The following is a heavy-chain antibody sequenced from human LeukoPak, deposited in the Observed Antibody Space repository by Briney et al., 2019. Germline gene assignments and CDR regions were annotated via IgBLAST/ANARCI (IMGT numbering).Heavy chain of an antibody. CDR1: GFTFSSYG. D-gene: IGHD3-22*01. Sequence: PGGSLRLSCAASGFTFSSYGMHWVRQAPGKGLEWVAVISYDGSNKYYADSVKGRFTISRDNSKNTLYLQMNSLRAEDTAVYYCARGYYDSSGYFTYWGQGTLVTVSS. V-gene: IGHV3-30*19. J-gene: IGHJ4*02. CDR3: ARGYYDSSGYFTY. CDR2: ISYDGSNK.